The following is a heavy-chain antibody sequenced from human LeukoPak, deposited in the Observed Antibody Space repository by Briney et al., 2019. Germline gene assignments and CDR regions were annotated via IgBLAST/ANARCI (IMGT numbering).Heavy chain of an antibody. J-gene: IGHJ6*03. V-gene: IGHV4-39*07. D-gene: IGHD2/OR15-2a*01. CDR2: IYYSGST. CDR1: GGSISSSSYY. Sequence: RPSETLSLTCTVSGGSISSSSYYWGWIRQPPGKGLEWIGSIYYSGSTYYNPSLKSRVTISVETSKNQFSLKLSSVTAADTAVYYCARVVYGGSYYHYYYMDVWGKGTTVTVSS. CDR3: ARVVYGGSYYHYYYMDV.